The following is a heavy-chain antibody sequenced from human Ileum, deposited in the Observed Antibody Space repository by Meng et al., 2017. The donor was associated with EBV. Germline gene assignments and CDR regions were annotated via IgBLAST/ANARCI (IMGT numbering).Heavy chain of an antibody. CDR3: ARGGDSSGWYWYFDY. V-gene: IGHV1-69*06. CDR1: VGTLSRYS. J-gene: IGHJ4*02. D-gene: IGHD6-19*01. CDR2: IIPPFDTA. Sequence: QVPPGADGGQGKRVGSSVKVSCKASVGTLSRYSISRVRQAPGQGLEWMGVIIPPFDTANYAQKFQGRVTITADKSTGTAYMELSSLRSEDTAIYCCARGGDSSGWYWYFDYWGQGTLVTVSS.